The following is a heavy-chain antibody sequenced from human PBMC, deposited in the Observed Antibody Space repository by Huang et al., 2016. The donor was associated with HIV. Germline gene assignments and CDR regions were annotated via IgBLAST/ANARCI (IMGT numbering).Heavy chain of an antibody. J-gene: IGHJ3*02. Sequence: VQLQQWGASLLKPSETLSLTCAVSGGTFTGYFWGWVRQAPGKGLEWIAEIKHSGTTSYNPSLKSRWSSSVDVSNNQFSLSLKSVTAADTAVYFCVRCPGYYFEPSRYFDAFDIWGPGTMVTVS. CDR3: VRCPGYYFEPSRYFDAFDI. CDR1: GGTFTGYF. D-gene: IGHD3-22*01. CDR2: IKHSGTT. V-gene: IGHV4-34*02.